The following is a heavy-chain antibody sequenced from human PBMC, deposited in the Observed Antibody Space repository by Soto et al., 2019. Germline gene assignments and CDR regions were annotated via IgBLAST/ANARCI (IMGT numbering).Heavy chain of an antibody. Sequence: QVQLVQSGAEVKKPGASVKVSCKASGYTFSTYGISWVRQAPGQGLEWMGWINGYNGNTNYAPKLQGRITMTTDTSTTTADVELRSLRSDDTAVYYCARMGDVPYYYYGMDVWGQGTTVTVSS. J-gene: IGHJ6*02. D-gene: IGHD3-16*01. CDR2: INGYNGNT. CDR3: ARMGDVPYYYYGMDV. CDR1: GYTFSTYG. V-gene: IGHV1-18*01.